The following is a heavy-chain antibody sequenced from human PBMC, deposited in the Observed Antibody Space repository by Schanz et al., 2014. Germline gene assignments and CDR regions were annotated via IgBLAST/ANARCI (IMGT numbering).Heavy chain of an antibody. D-gene: IGHD3-22*01. V-gene: IGHV3-9*01. J-gene: IGHJ6*03. Sequence: EVQLVESGGGLVQPGRSLRLSCVASGFRFDDYAMHWVRQAPGKGLEWVSTVTTGGGAFYADSVKGRFTVSRDNNWKTLSLQMNSLRSDDTAIYHCARENSSGYSPAVTYYIDVWGKGTTVTVSS. CDR1: GFRFDDYA. CDR2: VTTGGGA. CDR3: ARENSSGYSPAVTYYIDV.